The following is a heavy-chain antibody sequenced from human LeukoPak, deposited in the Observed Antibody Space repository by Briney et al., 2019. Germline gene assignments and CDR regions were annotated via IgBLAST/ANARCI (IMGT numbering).Heavy chain of an antibody. CDR3: AAPRKPGIAAAFGY. CDR2: ISGSGGST. V-gene: IGHV3-23*01. D-gene: IGHD6-13*01. CDR1: GFTFGDYT. Sequence: GGSLRLSCAASGFTFGDYTMSWVRQAPGKGLEWVSAISGSGGSTYYADSVKGRFTIPRDNSKNTLYLQMNSLRAEDTAVYYCAAPRKPGIAAAFGYWGQGTLVTVSS. J-gene: IGHJ4*02.